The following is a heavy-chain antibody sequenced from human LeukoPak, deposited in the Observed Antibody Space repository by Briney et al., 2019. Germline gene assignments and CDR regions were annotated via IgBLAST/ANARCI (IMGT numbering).Heavy chain of an antibody. V-gene: IGHV3-30-3*01. D-gene: IGHD3-10*01. CDR1: GFTFKNYA. CDR3: ARDFGPVAFDI. CDR2: ISYDGSNK. J-gene: IGHJ3*02. Sequence: QPGGSLRLSCAASGFTFKNYAMHWVRQAPGKGLEWVALISYDGSNKYDADSVKGRFTISRDNSKNTLYLQMNSLRGEDTAVYYCARDFGPVAFDIWGQGTMVSVSS.